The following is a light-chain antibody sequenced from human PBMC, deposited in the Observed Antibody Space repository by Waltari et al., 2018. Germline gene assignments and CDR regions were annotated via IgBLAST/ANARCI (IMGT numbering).Light chain of an antibody. CDR2: DAS. CDR1: QSVGRY. J-gene: IGKJ4*01. CDR3: QQRSSLT. V-gene: IGKV3-11*01. Sequence: IVLTQSPATMSLFPGERATLSCRASQSVGRYLAWYQHKPGQAPRLLIYDASDRATGIPARFSGSGSGTDFTLTISSLEPEDFAVYYCQQRSSLTFGGGTKVEIK.